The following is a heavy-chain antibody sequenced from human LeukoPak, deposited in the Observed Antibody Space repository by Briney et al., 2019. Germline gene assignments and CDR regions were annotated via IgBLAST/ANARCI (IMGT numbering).Heavy chain of an antibody. Sequence: GASVTVSCKSSGYTFNIYGFSWVRQAPGQGLEWMGGISAYNGDTHYAQNFQGRVTMSTDTSTSTAYMELGSLRSDDTAIYYCARDPSNTSGRNVYFDYWGQGTLITVSS. D-gene: IGHD6-19*01. CDR1: GYTFNIYG. CDR3: ARDPSNTSGRNVYFDY. V-gene: IGHV1-18*01. J-gene: IGHJ4*02. CDR2: ISAYNGDT.